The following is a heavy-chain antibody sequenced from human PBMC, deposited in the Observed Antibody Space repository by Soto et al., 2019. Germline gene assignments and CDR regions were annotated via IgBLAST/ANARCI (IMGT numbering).Heavy chain of an antibody. CDR2: IYYSGST. V-gene: IGHV4-59*01. Sequence: PSETLSLTCSVSGGSISNYYWSWIRQPPGKGLEWIGYIYYSGSTNYNPSLKSRVTISIDTSKNQFSLKLRSVTAADTAVYYCARGGRRYCSGGSCYSWHWFDPWGQGTLVTVSS. CDR3: ARGGRRYCSGGSCYSWHWFDP. D-gene: IGHD2-15*01. CDR1: GGSISNYY. J-gene: IGHJ5*02.